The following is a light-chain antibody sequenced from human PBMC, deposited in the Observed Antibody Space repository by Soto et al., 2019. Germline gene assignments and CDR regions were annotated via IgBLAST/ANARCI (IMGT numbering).Light chain of an antibody. Sequence: EFVLTQSPGTLSLSPGERATLSCRASQSVSVNSLAWYQQKGGQAPRLLIYAASTRATGVPDRFSGNGSGTDFALTISRLETDDPAVYYCKQYGGSPFTFGPGTKVAIK. CDR1: QSVSVNS. V-gene: IGKV3-20*01. CDR2: AAS. J-gene: IGKJ3*01. CDR3: KQYGGSPFT.